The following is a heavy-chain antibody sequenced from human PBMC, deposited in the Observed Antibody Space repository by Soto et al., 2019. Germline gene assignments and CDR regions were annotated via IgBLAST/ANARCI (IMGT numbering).Heavy chain of an antibody. CDR2: ISGSGGST. Sequence: GGSLRLSCAASGSTFSSYAMSWVRQAPGKGLEWVSAISGSGGSTYYADSVKGRFAISRDNSKNTLYLQMNSLRAEDTAVYYCAKAARAPMAAFDIWGQGTMVTVSS. V-gene: IGHV3-23*01. J-gene: IGHJ3*02. CDR1: GSTFSSYA. D-gene: IGHD3-10*01. CDR3: AKAARAPMAAFDI.